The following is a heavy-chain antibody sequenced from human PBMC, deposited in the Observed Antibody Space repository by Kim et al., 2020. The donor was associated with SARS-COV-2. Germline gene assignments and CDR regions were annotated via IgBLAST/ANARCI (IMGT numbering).Heavy chain of an antibody. CDR3: TRDLPHNWFDP. V-gene: IGHV3-74*01. CDR2: ITNDGTTT. Sequence: GGSLRLSCAASGFDFSNYWMHWVRQAPGKGLVWVSHITNDGTTTAYADSVKGRFTISRDNAKNTLYLQMNSLRAEDTAVYYCTRDLPHNWFDPWGQGTLVTVSS. CDR1: GFDFSNYW. J-gene: IGHJ5*02.